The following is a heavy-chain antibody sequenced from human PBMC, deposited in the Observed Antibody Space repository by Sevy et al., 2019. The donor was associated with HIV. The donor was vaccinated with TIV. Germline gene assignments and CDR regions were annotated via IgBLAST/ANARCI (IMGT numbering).Heavy chain of an antibody. CDR2: MNPNSGNT. CDR3: AGGFPVTAMVRYYHYGMDV. Sequence: GESLKISCKASGYTFTSYDINWVRQATGQGLEWMGWMNPNSGNTGYARKFQGRVTMTRNTSISTAYMELSSLRSEDTAVYYCAGGFPVTAMVRYYHYGMDVWGQGTTVTVSS. D-gene: IGHD5-18*01. CDR1: GYTFTSYD. J-gene: IGHJ6*02. V-gene: IGHV1-8*01.